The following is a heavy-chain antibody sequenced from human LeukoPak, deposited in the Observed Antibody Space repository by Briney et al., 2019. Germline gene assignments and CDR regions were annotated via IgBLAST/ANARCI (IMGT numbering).Heavy chain of an antibody. Sequence: PGGSLRLSCAASGFTFSSYAMHWVRQAPGKGLEWVAVISYDGSNKYYADSVKGRFTISRDNSKNTLYLQMNSLRAEDTAVYYCAKDLTAMVTRFDYWGQGTLVTVSS. CDR1: GFTFSSYA. CDR3: AKDLTAMVTRFDY. D-gene: IGHD5-18*01. J-gene: IGHJ4*02. V-gene: IGHV3-30-3*01. CDR2: ISYDGSNK.